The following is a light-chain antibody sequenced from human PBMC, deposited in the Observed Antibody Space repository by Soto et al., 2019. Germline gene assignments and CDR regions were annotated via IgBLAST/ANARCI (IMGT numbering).Light chain of an antibody. CDR1: QSLLHGNGYNY. V-gene: IGKV2-28*01. J-gene: IGKJ1*01. CDR3: MQALQTPWT. CDR2: LGS. Sequence: DIVMTQSPLSLSVTPGEPASISCRSSQSLLHGNGYNYLDWYLQKSGQSPQLLIYLGSNRASGVPTRFSGSGSGTDFTLKISRVEAEDVGVYYCMQALQTPWTFGQGTKVEIK.